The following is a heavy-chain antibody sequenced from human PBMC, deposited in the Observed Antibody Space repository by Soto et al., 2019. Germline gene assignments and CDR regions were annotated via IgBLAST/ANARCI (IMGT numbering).Heavy chain of an antibody. V-gene: IGHV3-33*01. J-gene: IGHJ4*02. CDR2: IWYDGSNK. D-gene: IGHD2-15*01. CDR1: GFTFSSYG. Sequence: VQLVESGGGVVQPGRSLRLSCAASGFTFSSYGMHWVRQAPGKGLEWVAVIWYDGSNKYYADSVKGRFTISRDNSKNTLYLQMNSLRAEDTAVYYCARVGEDCSGGSCYYFDYWGQGTLVTVSS. CDR3: ARVGEDCSGGSCYYFDY.